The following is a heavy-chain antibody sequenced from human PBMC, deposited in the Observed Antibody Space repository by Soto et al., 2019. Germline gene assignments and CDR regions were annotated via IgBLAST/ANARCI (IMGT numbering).Heavy chain of an antibody. V-gene: IGHV3-30*04. J-gene: IGHJ6*02. Sequence: GGSLRLSCEASGFTLSSYYMHWIRQAPGKGLEWVAVISDDGSHKYYADSVKGRFTISRDDYKNTLYLKINSLRPEDTAVYYCARAGYCSGGRCYSPYYYYYGMDVWGQGTTVTVSS. CDR3: ARAGYCSGGRCYSPYYYYYGMDV. CDR1: GFTLSSYY. CDR2: ISDDGSHK. D-gene: IGHD2-15*01.